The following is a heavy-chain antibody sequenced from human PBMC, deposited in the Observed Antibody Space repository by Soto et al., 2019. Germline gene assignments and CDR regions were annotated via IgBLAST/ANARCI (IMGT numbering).Heavy chain of an antibody. Sequence: GASLKVSCKASGYTFTSYGISWVRQAPVQGLEWMGWISAYNRNTNYAQKLQGRVTMTTDTSTSTAYMELRSLRSDDTAVYYCARDEGGHYDFWSGYYGYYYGMDVWGQGTTVNVSS. J-gene: IGHJ6*02. CDR3: ARDEGGHYDFWSGYYGYYYGMDV. CDR1: GYTFTSYG. CDR2: ISAYNRNT. V-gene: IGHV1-18*01. D-gene: IGHD3-3*01.